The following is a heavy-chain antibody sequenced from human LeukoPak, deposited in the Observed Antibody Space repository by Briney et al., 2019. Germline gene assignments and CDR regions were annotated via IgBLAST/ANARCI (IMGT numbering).Heavy chain of an antibody. CDR1: GFTFSSYW. CDR3: ARGPAVAGPGDY. CDR2: IKNDGSDK. Sequence: GGSLRLSCTASGFTFSSYWMSWVRQAPGKGLEWVANIKNDGSDKYYVDSVKGRFTIPRDNAKNSLYLQMNSLRAEDTAVYYCARGPAVAGPGDYWGQGTLVTVSS. V-gene: IGHV3-7*01. D-gene: IGHD6-19*01. J-gene: IGHJ4*02.